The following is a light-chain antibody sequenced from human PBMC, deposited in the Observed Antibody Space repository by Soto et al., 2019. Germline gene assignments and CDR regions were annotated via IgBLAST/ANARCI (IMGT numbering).Light chain of an antibody. CDR1: QSVSSY. V-gene: IGKV3-11*01. CDR3: QQRSNWPRT. J-gene: IGKJ1*01. CDR2: DAS. Sequence: EIVLPQSPATLSLSPGERATLSCRASQSVSSYLAWYQQKPGQAPRLLIYDASNRATGIPARFSGSGSGTDFTLTISSLEPEDFAVYYCQQRSNWPRTVGQGTKVDIK.